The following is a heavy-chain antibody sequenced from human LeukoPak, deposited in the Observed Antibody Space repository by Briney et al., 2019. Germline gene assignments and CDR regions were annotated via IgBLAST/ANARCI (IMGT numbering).Heavy chain of an antibody. Sequence: PGRSLRLSCAASGFTFSSYAMHWVRQAPGKGLEWVAVISYDGSNKYYADSVKGRFTISRDNSKNTLCLQMNSLRAEDTAVYYCARDPYYYGSGSYFDYWGQGTLVTVSS. CDR2: ISYDGSNK. D-gene: IGHD3-10*01. V-gene: IGHV3-30*04. CDR3: ARDPYYYGSGSYFDY. CDR1: GFTFSSYA. J-gene: IGHJ4*02.